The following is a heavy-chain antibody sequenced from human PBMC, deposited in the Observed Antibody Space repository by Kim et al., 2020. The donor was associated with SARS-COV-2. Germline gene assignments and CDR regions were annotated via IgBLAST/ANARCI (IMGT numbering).Heavy chain of an antibody. CDR2: INHSGST. Sequence: SETLSLTCAVYGGSFSGYYWSWIRQPPGKGLEWIGEINHSGSTNYNPSLKSRVTISVDTSKNQFSLTLSSVTAADTAVYYCASQEGYCSGGSCFTGPYYWGQETLVTVAS. V-gene: IGHV4-34*01. CDR1: GGSFSGYY. J-gene: IGHJ4*02. CDR3: ASQEGYCSGGSCFTGPYY. D-gene: IGHD2-15*01.